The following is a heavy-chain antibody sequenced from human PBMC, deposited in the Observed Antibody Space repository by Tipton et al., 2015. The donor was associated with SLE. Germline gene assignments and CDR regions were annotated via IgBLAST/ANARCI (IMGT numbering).Heavy chain of an antibody. J-gene: IGHJ4*02. CDR1: GFTFISFS. D-gene: IGHD5-18*01. CDR3: ARIRPGHGDPFDF. V-gene: IGHV3-30*02. Sequence: SLRLSCAASGFTFISFSMHWVRQAPGKGLEWVSFIRNDGGNTYYADSVKGRFTISRDSSKSTVYLQMNSLRAEDTALYYCARIRPGHGDPFDFWGQGTLVTVSS. CDR2: IRNDGGNT.